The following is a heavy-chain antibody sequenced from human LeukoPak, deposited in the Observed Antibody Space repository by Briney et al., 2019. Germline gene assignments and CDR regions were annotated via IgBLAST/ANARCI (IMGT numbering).Heavy chain of an antibody. D-gene: IGHD3-16*01. CDR1: GLTFSSYA. Sequence: GGTLRLSCVASGLTFSSYAISWVRHAPGKGLEWVSSISGSGGNTYYADSVKGRFTISRDNSKNTLYLQMNSLRAEDTAVYYCAKGDYDYVWGTPNYWGQGTLVTVSS. CDR2: ISGSGGNT. V-gene: IGHV3-23*01. J-gene: IGHJ4*02. CDR3: AKGDYDYVWGTPNY.